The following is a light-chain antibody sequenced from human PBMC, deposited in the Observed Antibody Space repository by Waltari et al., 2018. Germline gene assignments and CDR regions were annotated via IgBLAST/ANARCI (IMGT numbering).Light chain of an antibody. V-gene: IGLV2-14*01. CDR3: SSYTTSSTWV. CDR1: SSDVGGLNH. Sequence: QSALTQPASVSGSPGQSITISCTGTSSDVGGLNHVSWYQQYPGKAPKLIIFEVTNRPSGVSNRFSGSKSGNMASLTISGLQAEDEADYYCSSYTTSSTWVFGGGTKLTVL. J-gene: IGLJ3*02. CDR2: EVT.